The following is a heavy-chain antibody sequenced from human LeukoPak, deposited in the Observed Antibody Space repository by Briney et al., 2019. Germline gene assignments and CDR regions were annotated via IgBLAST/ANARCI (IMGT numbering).Heavy chain of an antibody. J-gene: IGHJ6*02. CDR2: ISADGRSK. D-gene: IGHD3-10*01. V-gene: IGHV3-30*04. CDR3: ARPPGGYSSRYYNHGMDV. Sequence: PGGSLRLSCAASGFTFTSYAMHWVRQAPGKGLEWVAFISADGRSKYYADSVKGRFTFSRDNSKNTLYVQMNSLRAEDTAVYYCARPPGGYSSRYYNHGMDVWGQGTTVTVSS. CDR1: GFTFTSYA.